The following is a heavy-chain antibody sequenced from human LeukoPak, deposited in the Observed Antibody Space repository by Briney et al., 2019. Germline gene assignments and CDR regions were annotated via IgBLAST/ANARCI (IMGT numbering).Heavy chain of an antibody. CDR2: ISGSGGST. D-gene: IGHD5-12*01. Sequence: PGGSLRLSCAASGFTFSSYAMSWVRQAPGKGLEWVSAISGSGGSTYYADSVKGRFTISRDNSKNTLYLQMNSLRAEDTAVYYCAKDNHNKHNVVDIVATRPSVWGQGTMVTVSS. CDR1: GFTFSSYA. V-gene: IGHV3-23*01. J-gene: IGHJ3*01. CDR3: AKDNHNKHNVVDIVATRPSV.